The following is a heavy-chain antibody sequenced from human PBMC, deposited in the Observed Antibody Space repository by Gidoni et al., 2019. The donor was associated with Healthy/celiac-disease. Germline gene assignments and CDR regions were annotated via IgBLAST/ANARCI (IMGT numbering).Heavy chain of an antibody. CDR2: ISNSSSYI. Sequence: EVQLVESGGGLVKPGGSLSLSCAASGFTFSSYSMNWVRQAPGKGLEWVSSISNSSSYIYYADSVKGRFTISRDNAKNSLYLQMNSLRAEDTAVYYCARDEVDTGYWGQGTLVTVSS. J-gene: IGHJ4*02. V-gene: IGHV3-21*01. D-gene: IGHD5-18*01. CDR1: GFTFSSYS. CDR3: ARDEVDTGY.